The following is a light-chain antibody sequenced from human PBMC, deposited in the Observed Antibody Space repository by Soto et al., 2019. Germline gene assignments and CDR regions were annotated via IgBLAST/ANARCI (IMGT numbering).Light chain of an antibody. CDR1: SSNIGSNY. V-gene: IGLV1-47*01. CDR2: RNN. CDR3: AAWDDSLSGGVV. J-gene: IGLJ2*01. Sequence: QSVLTQPPSASGTPGQRVTISCSGSSSNIGSNYVYWYQQLPGTATKLLIYRNNQRPSGVPDRFSGSKSGTSASLAISGLRSEDEADYYCAAWDDSLSGGVVFGGGTKVTVL.